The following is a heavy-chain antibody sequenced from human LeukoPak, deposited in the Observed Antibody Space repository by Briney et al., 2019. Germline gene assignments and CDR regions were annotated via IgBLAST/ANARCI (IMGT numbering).Heavy chain of an antibody. CDR2: INHSGST. V-gene: IGHV4-34*01. D-gene: IGHD3-10*01. CDR3: ARGSPRGYGSGSYVRSWFYR. Sequence: SETLSLTCAVYGGSFSGYYWSWIRQPPGKGLEWIGEINHSGSTNYNQSLKSRVTISVDTSKNQFSLKLSSVTAAGTAVYYCARGSPRGYGSGSYVRSWFYRWGQGTLVTVSS. CDR1: GGSFSGYY. J-gene: IGHJ5*02.